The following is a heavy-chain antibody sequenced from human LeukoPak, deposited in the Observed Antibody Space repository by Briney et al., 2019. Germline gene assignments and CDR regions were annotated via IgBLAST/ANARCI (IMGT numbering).Heavy chain of an antibody. D-gene: IGHD3-22*01. CDR3: ARRPTGINYYDSSGYYYLQYYYYYYMDV. CDR1: GGSFSGYY. CDR2: INHSGST. J-gene: IGHJ6*03. Sequence: SETLSLTCAVYGGSFSGYYWSWIRQPPGKGLEWIGEINHSGSTNYNPSLKSRVTISVDTSKNQFSLKLSSVTAADTAVYYCARRPTGINYYDSSGYYYLQYYYYYYMDVWGKGTTVTVSS. V-gene: IGHV4-34*01.